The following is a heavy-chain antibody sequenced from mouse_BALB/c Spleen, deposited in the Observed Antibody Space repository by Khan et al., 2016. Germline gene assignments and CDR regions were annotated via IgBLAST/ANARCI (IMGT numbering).Heavy chain of an antibody. Sequence: EVQLQESGPGLVKPSQSLSLTCSVTGYSITSGYYWNWIRQFPGNKLEWMGSISYDGSNNYNPSLKNRISITRDTSKNQFFLKLNSVTTEDTATXCCARDDLTGTFGYWGQGTLVTVSA. CDR1: GYSITSGYY. V-gene: IGHV3-6*02. D-gene: IGHD4-1*01. CDR2: ISYDGSN. J-gene: IGHJ3*01. CDR3: ARDDLTGTFGY.